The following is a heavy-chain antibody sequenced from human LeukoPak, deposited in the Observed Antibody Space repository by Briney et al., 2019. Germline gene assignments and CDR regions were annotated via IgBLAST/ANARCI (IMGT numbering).Heavy chain of an antibody. J-gene: IGHJ6*03. CDR3: ARGGFPVHYYYYMDV. V-gene: IGHV3-7*01. CDR2: IKQDGSEE. CDR1: GFTFSSYW. Sequence: GGSLRLSCAASGFTFSSYWMSWVRQAPGKGLEWVANIKQDGSEENYVDSVKGRFTISRDNAKNTLYLQMNSLRAEDTAVYYCARGGFPVHYYYYMDVWGKGTTVTISS. D-gene: IGHD5-12*01.